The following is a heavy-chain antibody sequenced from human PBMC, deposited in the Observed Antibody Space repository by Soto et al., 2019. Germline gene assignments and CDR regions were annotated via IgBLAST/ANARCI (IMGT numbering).Heavy chain of an antibody. CDR3: ASESRYCSGGSCYFLPGIDY. V-gene: IGHV1-69*12. D-gene: IGHD2-15*01. CDR1: GGTFSSYA. J-gene: IGHJ4*02. CDR2: IIPIFGTA. Sequence: QVQLVQSGAEVKKPGSSVKVSCKASGGTFSSYAISWVRQAPGQGREWMGGIIPIFGTANYAQKFQGSVTITADESRSTAYMELSSLRSEATAVYYWASESRYCSGGSCYFLPGIDYWGQGTLVTVSS.